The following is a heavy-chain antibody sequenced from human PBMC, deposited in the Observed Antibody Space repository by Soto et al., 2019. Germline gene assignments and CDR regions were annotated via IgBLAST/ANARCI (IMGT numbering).Heavy chain of an antibody. D-gene: IGHD3-10*01. CDR3: ARGRRITMVRGGSRLDY. CDR1: GGSFSGYY. Sequence: QVQLQQWGAGLLKPSETLSLTCAVYGGSFSGYYWSWIRQPPGKGLEWIGEINHSGSTNYNPSLTSRVTISVDTSKNQFSLKLSSVTAADTAVYYCARGRRITMVRGGSRLDYWGQGTLVTVAS. J-gene: IGHJ4*02. V-gene: IGHV4-34*01. CDR2: INHSGST.